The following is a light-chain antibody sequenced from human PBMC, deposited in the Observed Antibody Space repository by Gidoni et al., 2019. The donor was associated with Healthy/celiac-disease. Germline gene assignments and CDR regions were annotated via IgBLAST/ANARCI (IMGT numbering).Light chain of an antibody. Sequence: QPVLTQQPAVSGAPGQRVTISCTGSSSNIGAGYDVHWYQQLPGTAPKLLIYGNSNGPSGVPDRFSGSKSGTSASLAITGLQAEDEADYYCQSYDSSLSGGVFGGGTKLTVL. CDR2: GNS. CDR1: SSNIGAGYD. V-gene: IGLV1-40*01. J-gene: IGLJ2*01. CDR3: QSYDSSLSGGV.